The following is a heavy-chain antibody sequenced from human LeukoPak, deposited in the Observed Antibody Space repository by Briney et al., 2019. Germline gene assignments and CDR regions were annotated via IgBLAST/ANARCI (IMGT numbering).Heavy chain of an antibody. CDR3: AKIAASDTGEGY. CDR2: IIPIFGTA. CDR1: GGTFSSYA. D-gene: IGHD6-13*01. V-gene: IGHV1-69*05. J-gene: IGHJ4*02. Sequence: ASVKVSCKASGGTFSSYAISWVRQAPGQGLEWMGGIIPIFGTANYAQKFQGRVTMTRDTSTSTVYMELSSLRSEDTAIYYCAKIAASDTGEGYWGQGTLVTVSS.